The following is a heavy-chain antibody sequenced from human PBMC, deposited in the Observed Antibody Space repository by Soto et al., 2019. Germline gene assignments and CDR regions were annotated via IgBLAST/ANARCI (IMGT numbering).Heavy chain of an antibody. CDR1: GFTFSSYV. Sequence: GGSLRLSCAASGFTFSSYVMSWVRQAPGKGLEWVSAISGSGDSTYYANSVKGRFTISRDNSKNTLYLQMNSLRAEDTAVYYCAKDQIVVVVAATVDYWGQGTLVTVSS. D-gene: IGHD2-15*01. CDR3: AKDQIVVVVAATVDY. J-gene: IGHJ4*02. CDR2: ISGSGDST. V-gene: IGHV3-23*01.